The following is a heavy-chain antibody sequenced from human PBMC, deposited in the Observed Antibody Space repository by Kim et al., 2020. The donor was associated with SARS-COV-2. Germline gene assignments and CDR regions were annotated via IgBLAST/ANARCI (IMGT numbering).Heavy chain of an antibody. V-gene: IGHV1-8*02. CDR2: MDPKSGST. J-gene: IGHJ4*02. Sequence: ASVKVSCTASGYTFNSYDINWVRQAAGQGLEWMGCMDPKSGSTGYAQKFQGRVTMSRDTSTNTAYMELNSLRVEDTAVYYCARGERLDSWGQGTLVTVSS. D-gene: IGHD1-26*01. CDR3: ARGERLDS. CDR1: GYTFNSYD.